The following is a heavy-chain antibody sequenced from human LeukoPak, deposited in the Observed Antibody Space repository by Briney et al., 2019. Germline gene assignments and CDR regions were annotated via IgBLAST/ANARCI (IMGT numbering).Heavy chain of an antibody. V-gene: IGHV4-4*02. CDR2: VHLDGRT. D-gene: IGHD3-3*01. CDR1: GCSVTSTNW. J-gene: IGHJ4*02. Sequence: SETLSLTCDASGCSVTSTNWWSWVRQPPGKRLELIWEVHLDGRTNYNPSLKSRLIMSVDLPENHISLKLTSVTAADTAVYYCAREGGFYRPLDYSGQGTLVTVSS. CDR3: AREGGFYRPLDY.